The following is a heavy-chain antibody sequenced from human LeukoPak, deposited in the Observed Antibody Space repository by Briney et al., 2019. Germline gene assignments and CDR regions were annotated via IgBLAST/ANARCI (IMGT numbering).Heavy chain of an antibody. CDR1: GGSISSYY. J-gene: IGHJ6*03. D-gene: IGHD3-3*01. Sequence: PSETLSLTCTVSGGSISSYYWSWIRQPPGKGLHGIGYVYYSGSTNYNPSLKSRVTISVDTSKNQFCLKLRSVTAPGTAVYYCARVIITIFGVVNYYYYMDVWGKGTTVTVSS. CDR2: VYYSGST. V-gene: IGHV4-59*01. CDR3: ARVIITIFGVVNYYYYMDV.